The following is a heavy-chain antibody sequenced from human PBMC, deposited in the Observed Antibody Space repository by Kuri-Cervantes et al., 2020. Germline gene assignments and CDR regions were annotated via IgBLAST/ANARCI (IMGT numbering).Heavy chain of an antibody. CDR2: IYTSGST. CDR3: AYNYDSSGYYNFDS. CDR1: GYSISSGYY. D-gene: IGHD3-22*01. Sequence: SQTLSLTCAVSGYSISSGYYWSWIRQPPKKGLEWIGYIYTSGSTNYNPSLKSRVTMSVDTSKNQFSLNLTSVTAADTAVYFCAYNYDSSGYYNFDSWGQGTLVTVSS. J-gene: IGHJ4*02. V-gene: IGHV4-38-2*01.